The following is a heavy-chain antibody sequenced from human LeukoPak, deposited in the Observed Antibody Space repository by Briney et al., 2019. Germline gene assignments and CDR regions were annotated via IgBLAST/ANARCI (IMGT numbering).Heavy chain of an antibody. CDR1: GFTFSSYG. J-gene: IGHJ3*02. CDR3: ARDRRELRLGAFDI. Sequence: PGGSLRLSCAASGFTFSSYGMHWVRQAPGKGLEWVAVIWYDGSKKYYADSVKGRFTISRDNSKNTLYLQMNSLRAEDTAVYYCARDRRELRLGAFDIWGQGTMVTVSS. V-gene: IGHV3-33*01. D-gene: IGHD1-7*01. CDR2: IWYDGSKK.